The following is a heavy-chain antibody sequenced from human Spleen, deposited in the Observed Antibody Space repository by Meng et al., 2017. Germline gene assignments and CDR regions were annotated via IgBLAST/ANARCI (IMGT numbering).Heavy chain of an antibody. CDR3: ASHLYGDYSLGFD. J-gene: IGHJ4*02. Sequence: LKPSPTPAIHYTASGGSISSGSSYCTLTRQHPGKGLEWTGYVYDSGSTYYTPSLKSRIATSVDKSKNQFSLELTSVTAADTAIYYCASHLYGDYSLGFDWGQGILVTVSS. V-gene: IGHV4-31*03. CDR1: GGSISSGSSY. D-gene: IGHD4-17*01. CDR2: VYDSGST.